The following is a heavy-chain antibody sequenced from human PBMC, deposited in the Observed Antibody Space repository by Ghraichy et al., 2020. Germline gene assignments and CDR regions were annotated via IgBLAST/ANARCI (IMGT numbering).Heavy chain of an antibody. CDR3: ARVVEGWFDP. CDR2: IYYSGST. CDR1: GGSISSGGYY. Sequence: SETLSLTCTVSGGSISSGGYYWGWIRQHPGKGLEWIGYIYYSGSTYNNPSLKSRVTISVDTSKNQFSLRLSSVTAADTAVYYWARVVEGWFDPWGQGTLVTVPS. V-gene: IGHV4-31*03. D-gene: IGHD1-26*01. J-gene: IGHJ5*02.